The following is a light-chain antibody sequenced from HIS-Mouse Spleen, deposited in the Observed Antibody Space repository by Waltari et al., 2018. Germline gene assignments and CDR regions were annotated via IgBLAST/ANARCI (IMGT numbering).Light chain of an antibody. Sequence: QSALTQPDPVSGSPGQSITISCTGTSSDVGSYHLVPWYQQHPGKAPKLMIYEGSKRPSGVSNRFSGSKSGNTASLTISGLQAEDEADYYCCSYAGSSTLVFGGGTKLTVL. CDR3: CSYAGSSTLV. CDR1: SSDVGSYHL. V-gene: IGLV2-23*01. CDR2: EGS. J-gene: IGLJ2*01.